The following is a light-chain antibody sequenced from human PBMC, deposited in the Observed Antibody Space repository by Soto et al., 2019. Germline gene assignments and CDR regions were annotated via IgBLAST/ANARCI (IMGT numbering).Light chain of an antibody. CDR1: QSVSSH. V-gene: IGKV3-11*01. CDR3: QQGGNWPLT. J-gene: IGKJ5*01. CDR2: DAS. Sequence: EIVLTQSPATLSLSPGEGATVSCRASQSVSSHLAWYQQKRGQAPRLLIYDASSRASGIPARSSGSGSGTDFTLTISYLEPEDFAVYYCQQGGNWPLTFGQGTRLEIK.